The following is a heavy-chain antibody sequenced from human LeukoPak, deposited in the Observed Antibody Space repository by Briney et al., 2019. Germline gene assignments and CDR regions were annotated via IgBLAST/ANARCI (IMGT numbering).Heavy chain of an antibody. V-gene: IGHV3-48*04. CDR3: ARDLGPYNWNEGFDY. CDR1: GFTFSTYS. J-gene: IGHJ4*02. CDR2: ISSSSSTI. Sequence: GGSLRLSCAASGFTFSTYSMNWVRQAPGKGLEWVSYISSSSSTIYYADSVKGRFTISRDNAKNSLYLQMNSLRAEDTAVYYCARDLGPYNWNEGFDYWGQGTLVTVSS. D-gene: IGHD1-20*01.